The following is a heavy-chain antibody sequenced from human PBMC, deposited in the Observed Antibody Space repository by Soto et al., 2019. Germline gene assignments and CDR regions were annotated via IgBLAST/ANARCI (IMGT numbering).Heavy chain of an antibody. V-gene: IGHV1-69*13. J-gene: IGHJ6*02. D-gene: IGHD3-10*01. Sequence: SVKVSCKASGGTFSSYAISWVRQAPGQGLEWMGGIIPIFGTANYAQKFQGRVTITADESTSTAYMELSSLRSEDTAVYYCARATYYGSGSYIGSGDYYSDGMDVWGRGTTVTVAS. CDR3: ARATYYGSGSYIGSGDYYSDGMDV. CDR1: GGTFSSYA. CDR2: IIPIFGTA.